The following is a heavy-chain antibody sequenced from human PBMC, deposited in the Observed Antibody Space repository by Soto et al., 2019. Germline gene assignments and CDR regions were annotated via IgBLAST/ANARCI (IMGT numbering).Heavy chain of an antibody. CDR1: GGTFSSYA. CDR3: ARALSIAACRSTGY. D-gene: IGHD6-6*01. V-gene: IGHV1-69*13. J-gene: IGHJ4*02. CDR2: INPNFGTA. Sequence: ASVKVSCKASGGTFSSYAISWVRQAPGQGLEWMGWINPNFGTANYAQKFQGRVTMTANESMSTAYMELSSLRSEDTAVYYCARALSIAACRSTGYWGQGTLVTVSS.